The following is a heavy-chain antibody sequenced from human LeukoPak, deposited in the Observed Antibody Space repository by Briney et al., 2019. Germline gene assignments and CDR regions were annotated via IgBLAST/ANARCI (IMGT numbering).Heavy chain of an antibody. J-gene: IGHJ4*02. CDR1: GFTYSVYT. Sequence: GGSLRLFCAASGFTYSVYTMNWVPQAPGKGLEWVSSISGSSTTRYYADSVKGRVTISRDNTKNSVSLQMNSLRVEDTAVYYCARDPFGDAYWGQGTLVTVSS. V-gene: IGHV3-21*01. D-gene: IGHD3-10*01. CDR3: ARDPFGDAY. CDR2: ISGSSTTR.